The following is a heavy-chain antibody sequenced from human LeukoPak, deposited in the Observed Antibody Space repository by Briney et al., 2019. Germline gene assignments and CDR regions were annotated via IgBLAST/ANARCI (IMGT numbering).Heavy chain of an antibody. D-gene: IGHD4-23*01. V-gene: IGHV4-31*03. Sequence: SETLSLTCTVSGGSISSGGYYWSWIRQHPGQGLEWIGYIYYSGSTYYNPSLKSRVTISVDTSKNQFSLKLSSVTAADTAVYYCARARDYGGNWHYYYYMDVWGKGTTVTVSS. J-gene: IGHJ6*03. CDR2: IYYSGST. CDR3: ARARDYGGNWHYYYYMDV. CDR1: GGSISSGGYY.